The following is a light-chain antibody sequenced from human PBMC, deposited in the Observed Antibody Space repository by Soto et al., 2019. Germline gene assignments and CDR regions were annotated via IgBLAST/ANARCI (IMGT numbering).Light chain of an antibody. CDR2: GAS. V-gene: IGKV3-20*01. Sequence: EIVLTQSPGTLPLSPGERATLSCRASQSVSSSYLAWYQQKPGQAPRLLIYGASSRATGIPARFSASGTGTDFTLTISDVQPEDFAVYYCHQRQSWPRTFGQGTKVDI. CDR1: QSVSSSY. J-gene: IGKJ1*01. CDR3: HQRQSWPRT.